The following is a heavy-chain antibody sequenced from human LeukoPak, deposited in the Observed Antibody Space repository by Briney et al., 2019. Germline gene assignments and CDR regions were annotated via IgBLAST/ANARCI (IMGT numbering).Heavy chain of an antibody. Sequence: GGSLRLSCAASGFTFSSYSMNWVRQAPGKGLEWVSSISSSSSYIYYADSVKGRSTISRDNAKNSLYLQMNSLRAEDTAVYYCARAEGMIVVARGAFDIWGQGTMVTVSS. CDR2: ISSSSSYI. V-gene: IGHV3-21*01. D-gene: IGHD3-22*01. CDR3: ARAEGMIVVARGAFDI. J-gene: IGHJ3*02. CDR1: GFTFSSYS.